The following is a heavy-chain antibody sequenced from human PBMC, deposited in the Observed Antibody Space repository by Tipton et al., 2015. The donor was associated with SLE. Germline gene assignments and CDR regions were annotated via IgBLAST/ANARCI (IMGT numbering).Heavy chain of an antibody. J-gene: IGHJ2*01. CDR2: IWYDGSNK. V-gene: IGHV3-30*18. Sequence: SLRLSCAASGFTFSSYGMHWVRQAPGKGLEWVAVIWYDGSNKYYVDSVKGRFTISRDNSKNTLYLQMNSLRAEDTAVYYCTKDDHYGDNAPRYFGLCGRGTLVTVSS. CDR3: TKDDHYGDNAPRYFGL. CDR1: GFTFSSYG. D-gene: IGHD4-17*01.